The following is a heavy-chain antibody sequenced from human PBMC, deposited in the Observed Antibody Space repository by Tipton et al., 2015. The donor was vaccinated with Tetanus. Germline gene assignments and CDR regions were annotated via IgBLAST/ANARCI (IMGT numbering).Heavy chain of an antibody. CDR3: AKVRGTLRYSFDS. CDR2: ITPIFGTT. J-gene: IGHJ5*01. V-gene: IGHV1-69*01. CDR1: GGTFTNYA. Sequence: QLVQSGAEMKKPGSSVKVSCKASGGTFTNYALSWVRQAPGQGLEWVGGITPIFGTTNSAPKFQGRVTITADESTNTAYMELSSLRVEDTAVYYCAKVRGTLRYSFDSWGQGTLVTVSS. D-gene: IGHD1-26*01.